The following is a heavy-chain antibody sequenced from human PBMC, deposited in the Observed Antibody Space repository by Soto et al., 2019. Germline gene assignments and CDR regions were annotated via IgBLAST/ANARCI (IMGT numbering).Heavy chain of an antibody. CDR3: ARAGRLSRNDYDSSGYYPYYYYYGMDV. D-gene: IGHD3-22*01. V-gene: IGHV4-59*12. CDR1: GGSISSYY. CDR2: IYYSGST. J-gene: IGHJ6*02. Sequence: PSETLSLTCTVSGGSISSYYWSWIRQPPGKGLEWIGYIYYSGSTNYNPSLKSRVTISVDTSKNQFSLKLSSVTAADTAVYYCARAGRLSRNDYDSSGYYPYYYYYGMDVWGQGTTVTVSS.